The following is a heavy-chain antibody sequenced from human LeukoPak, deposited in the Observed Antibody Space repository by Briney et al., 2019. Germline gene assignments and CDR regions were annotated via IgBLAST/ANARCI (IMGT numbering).Heavy chain of an antibody. V-gene: IGHV3-66*02. CDR2: IYSGGNT. D-gene: IGHD6-19*01. J-gene: IGHJ4*02. Sequence: GGSLRLSCAASGFTVSNNYMSWVRQRPGKGLEWVSVIYSGGNTYYADSVRGRFTISRDNSKNTLYLQMNSLRAEDTAVYYCAKFFSGKYRSGGNYWGQGTLVTVSS. CDR1: GFTVSNNY. CDR3: AKFFSGKYRSGGNY.